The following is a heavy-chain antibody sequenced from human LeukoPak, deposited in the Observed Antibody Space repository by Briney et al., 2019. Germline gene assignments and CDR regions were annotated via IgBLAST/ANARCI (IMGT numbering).Heavy chain of an antibody. CDR2: INPNSGGT. CDR3: AREGGDYDILTGLPDY. Sequence: ASVKVSCKASGYTFTGYYMHWVRQAPGQGLEWMGWINPNSGGTNYAQKFQGRVTMTRDTSISTAYMELSRLRSDDTAVYYCAREGGDYDILTGLPDYRGQGTLVTVSS. J-gene: IGHJ4*02. D-gene: IGHD3-9*01. CDR1: GYTFTGYY. V-gene: IGHV1-2*02.